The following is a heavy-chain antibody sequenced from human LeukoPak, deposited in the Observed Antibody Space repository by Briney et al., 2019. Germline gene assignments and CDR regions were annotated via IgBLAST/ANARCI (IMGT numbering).Heavy chain of an antibody. Sequence: PSQTLSLTCAVSGGSISSGGYSWSWIRQPPGKGLEWIGYIYHSGSTYYNPSLKSRVTISVDTSKNQFSLKLSSVTAADTAVYYCARARDFGVVTDYFDYWGQGTLVTVSS. D-gene: IGHD3-3*01. CDR3: ARARDFGVVTDYFDY. CDR2: IYHSGST. V-gene: IGHV4-30-2*01. J-gene: IGHJ4*02. CDR1: GGSISSGGYS.